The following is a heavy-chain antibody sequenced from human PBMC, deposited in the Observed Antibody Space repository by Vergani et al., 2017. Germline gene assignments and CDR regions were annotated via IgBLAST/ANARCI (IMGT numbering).Heavy chain of an antibody. D-gene: IGHD4-17*01. CDR2: IYSGGST. Sequence: EVQLLESGGGLVQPGGSLRLSCAASGFTFSSYAMSWVRQAPGKGLEWVSVIYSGGSTYYADSVKGRFTISRDNSKNTLYLQMNSLRAEDTAVYYCASADYGDLGFDYWGQGTLVTVSS. J-gene: IGHJ4*02. CDR1: GFTFSSYA. CDR3: ASADYGDLGFDY. V-gene: IGHV3-23*03.